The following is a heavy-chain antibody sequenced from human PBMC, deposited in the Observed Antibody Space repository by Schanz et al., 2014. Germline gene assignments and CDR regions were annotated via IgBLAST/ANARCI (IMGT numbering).Heavy chain of an antibody. CDR2: SRNKGHSYTS. D-gene: IGHD3-9*01. J-gene: IGHJ4*02. V-gene: IGHV3-72*01. CDR1: GFTFTTYA. CDR3: ARRNFYDKSAAFEY. Sequence: DVQLLESGGGLVQPGESLRLSCAASGFTFTTYAMTWVRQAPGKGLEWVGHSRNKGHSYTSEYAASAKGRFTISRDESESSLYLQMDSLKTEDTAVYYCARRNFYDKSAAFEYWGQGSLVTVSS.